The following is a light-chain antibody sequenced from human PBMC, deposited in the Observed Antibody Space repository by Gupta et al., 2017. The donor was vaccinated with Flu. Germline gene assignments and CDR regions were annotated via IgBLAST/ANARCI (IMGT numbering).Light chain of an antibody. V-gene: IGLV3-21*02. CDR1: NS. CDR2: DDN. Sequence: NSLLWYQQEPAQSPVLIVYDDNERLSCIPDRFCDSNSDSTAALTITRVEEGDDADYYCQVCYGSSYQRVFGGGTKLTVL. J-gene: IGLJ2*01. CDR3: QVCYGSSYQRV.